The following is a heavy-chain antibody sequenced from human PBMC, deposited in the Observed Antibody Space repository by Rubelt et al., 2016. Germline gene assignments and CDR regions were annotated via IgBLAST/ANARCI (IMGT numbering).Heavy chain of an antibody. D-gene: IGHD6-19*01. CDR3: ARDLKIAVAGPGGFDY. CDR1: GGSFSGYY. V-gene: IGHV4-34*01. J-gene: IGHJ4*02. Sequence: QVQLQQWGAGLLKPSETLSLTCAVYGGSFSGYYWSWIRQPPGKGLEWIGEINHSGSTNYNPSLKRRVTISVDTSKNQFSLKLRSVTAADTAVYYCARDLKIAVAGPGGFDYWGQGTLVTVSS. CDR2: INHSGST.